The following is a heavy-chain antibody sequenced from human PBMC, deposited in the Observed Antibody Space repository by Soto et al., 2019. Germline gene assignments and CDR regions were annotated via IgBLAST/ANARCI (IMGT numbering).Heavy chain of an antibody. Sequence: LGESLKISCKGSGYSFTSYWIGWVRQMPGKGLEWMGIIYPGDSDARYSPSFQGQVTFSADKSISTAYLHWSSLKASDTAMYYCARHGFYGDYASNYFDPWGQGTLVTVSS. V-gene: IGHV5-51*01. CDR2: IYPGDSDA. CDR1: GYSFTSYW. CDR3: ARHGFYGDYASNYFDP. D-gene: IGHD4-17*01. J-gene: IGHJ5*02.